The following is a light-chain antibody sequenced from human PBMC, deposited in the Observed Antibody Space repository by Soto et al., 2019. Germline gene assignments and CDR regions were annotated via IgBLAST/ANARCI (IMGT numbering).Light chain of an antibody. Sequence: DIQMTQSPSSLSATVGDSLTITCRASQYISTYLNWYQRKPGKAPKLLIYVASNLQSGVPSRFSGSGSGTDFTLTISSLQPEDIATYYCQESYSTSFGQGTKVDI. CDR2: VAS. CDR1: QYISTY. J-gene: IGKJ1*01. CDR3: QESYSTS. V-gene: IGKV1-39*01.